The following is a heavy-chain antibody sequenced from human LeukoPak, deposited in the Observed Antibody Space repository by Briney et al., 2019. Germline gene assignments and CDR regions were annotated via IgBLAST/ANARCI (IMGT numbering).Heavy chain of an antibody. V-gene: IGHV1-69*06. D-gene: IGHD3-9*01. CDR1: GGTFSSYA. CDR3: ARDRSDILTGYFQGYYYYGMDV. J-gene: IGHJ6*02. CDR2: IIPIFGTA. Sequence: ASVKVSCKASGGTFSSYAISWVRQAPGQGLEWMGGIIPIFGTANYAQKFQGRVTITADKSTSTAYMELSSLRSEDTAVYYCARDRSDILTGYFQGYYYYGMDVWGQGTTVTVSS.